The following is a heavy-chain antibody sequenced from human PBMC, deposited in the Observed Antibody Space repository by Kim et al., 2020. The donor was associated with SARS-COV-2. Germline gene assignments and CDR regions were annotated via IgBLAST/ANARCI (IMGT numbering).Heavy chain of an antibody. Sequence: GVSLRLSCVASGFTFSHYCMTWIRQAPGMGLELVAHIRQDGGEKSYVDSMKGRITISRDNAKNSLYLQMNNLRAADTAVYYCARDAGDGGYDSGGQGTLVTVSS. V-gene: IGHV3-7*01. D-gene: IGHD5-12*01. CDR3: ARDAGDGGYDS. CDR1: GFTFSHYC. CDR2: IRQDGGEK. J-gene: IGHJ4*02.